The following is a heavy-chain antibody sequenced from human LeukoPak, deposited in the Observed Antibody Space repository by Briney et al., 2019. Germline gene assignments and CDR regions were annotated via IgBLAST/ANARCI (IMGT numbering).Heavy chain of an antibody. CDR3: ARVGRQWLVDVYWFDP. CDR2: IYYSGST. V-gene: IGHV4-59*01. D-gene: IGHD6-19*01. CDR1: GGSISSYY. Sequence: KPSETLSLTCTVSGGSISSYYWSWLRQPPGKGLEWIGYIYYSGSTNYNPSLKSRVTISVDTSKNQFSLKLSSVPAADTAVYYCARVGRQWLVDVYWFDPWGQGTLVTVSS. J-gene: IGHJ5*02.